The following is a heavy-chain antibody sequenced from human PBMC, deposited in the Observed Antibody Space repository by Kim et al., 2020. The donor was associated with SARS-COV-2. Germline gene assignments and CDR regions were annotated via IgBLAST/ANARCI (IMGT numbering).Heavy chain of an antibody. D-gene: IGHD3-16*01. CDR3: ARTWGYDYVVLFDY. J-gene: IGHJ4*02. Sequence: SETLSLTCTVSGCSVSSGSYYWSWLRQPTGKGLDWIMYIYYSGSTNYNPSLNSLVTISVDTAKKQFSLKLSSVTAADTAVYYCARTWGYDYVVLFDYWGQGTLVTVSS. CDR2: IYYSGST. V-gene: IGHV4-61*01. CDR1: GCSVSSGSYY.